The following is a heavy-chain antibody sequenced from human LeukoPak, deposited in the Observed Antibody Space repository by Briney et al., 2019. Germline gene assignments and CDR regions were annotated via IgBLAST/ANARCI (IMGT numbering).Heavy chain of an antibody. V-gene: IGHV3-21*06. Sequence: GGSLRLSCAASGFTFSSYWMSWVRLSPGKGLEWVSSITGSGPYMLYADSVKHRFTISRDNTKNLLYLEMNSLRAEDTAMYFCVRDVGAVRGEVYFDYWGQGTLVTVSS. CDR1: GFTFSSYW. CDR2: ITGSGPYM. J-gene: IGHJ4*02. D-gene: IGHD3-10*01. CDR3: VRDVGAVRGEVYFDY.